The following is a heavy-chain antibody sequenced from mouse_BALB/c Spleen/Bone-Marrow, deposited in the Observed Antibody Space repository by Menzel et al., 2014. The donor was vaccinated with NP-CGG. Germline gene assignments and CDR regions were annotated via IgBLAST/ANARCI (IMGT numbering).Heavy chain of an antibody. CDR1: GYTFTSYW. J-gene: IGHJ2*01. D-gene: IGHD2-3*01. Sequence: LQQSGSELVRPGASVKLSCKASGYTFTSYWMHWVKQGPGQGLEWIGNIYPGTGSTNYDEKFKSKATLTVDTSSRTAYMQLSSLTSEDSAVYYCARWLLLDYWGQGTTLTVSS. CDR3: ARWLLLDY. CDR2: IYPGTGST. V-gene: IGHV1S22*01.